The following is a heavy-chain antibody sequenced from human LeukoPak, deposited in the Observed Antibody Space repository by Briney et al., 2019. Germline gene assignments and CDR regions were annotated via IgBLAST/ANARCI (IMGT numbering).Heavy chain of an antibody. V-gene: IGHV3-7*05. CDR1: EFTFSSYW. CDR2: INEDGSEP. Sequence: GGSLRLSCAASEFTFSSYWMSWVRQAPGKGLAWVANINEDGSEPYYVDSVKGRFTISRDNAKNSLYLHMNSLRAEDTAVYYCARGGEYTTSPWGQGTLVTVSS. CDR3: ARGGEYTTSP. D-gene: IGHD2-2*02. J-gene: IGHJ4*02.